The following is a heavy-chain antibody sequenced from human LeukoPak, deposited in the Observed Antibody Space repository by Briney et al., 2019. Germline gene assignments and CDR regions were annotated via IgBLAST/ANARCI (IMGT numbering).Heavy chain of an antibody. V-gene: IGHV3-30*04. Sequence: PGGPLRLSCAASGFTFSSYAILWVRQAPGKGVEWVAVISSDGTTKYYADSVKGRFPISRDNSKNTLYLQMTSLRVEERAVYFCARRGGKYSYAVFDYWGQGTLVPSPQ. CDR1: GFTFSSYA. CDR2: ISSDGTTK. J-gene: IGHJ4*02. CDR3: ARRGGKYSYAVFDY. D-gene: IGHD5-18*01.